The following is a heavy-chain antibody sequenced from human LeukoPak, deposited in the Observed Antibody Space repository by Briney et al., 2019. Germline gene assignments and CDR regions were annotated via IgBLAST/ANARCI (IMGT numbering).Heavy chain of an antibody. CDR3: AREETSVTTRPWY. CDR1: GYTFTSYD. CDR2: INPNSGGT. D-gene: IGHD6-6*01. Sequence: ASVKVSCKASGYTFTSYDINWVRQATGQGLEWMGWINPNSGGTDYAQKFQGRVTMTSDTSISTTYMELRRLRSDDTAVYYCAREETSVTTRPWYWGQGTLVTVSS. J-gene: IGHJ4*02. V-gene: IGHV1-2*02.